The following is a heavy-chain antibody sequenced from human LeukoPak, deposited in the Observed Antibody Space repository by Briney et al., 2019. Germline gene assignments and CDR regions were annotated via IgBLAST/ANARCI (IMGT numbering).Heavy chain of an antibody. CDR1: GFRCSDYY. CDR2: ISSSGSTI. J-gene: IGHJ6*03. Sequence: GGSLRLSCAASGFRCSDYYMSWIRQAPGKGLEWVSHISSSGSTIYYADSVKGRFTTSRDNAKSSLYLQMNSLRAEDTAVYYCARCGGRGYSYGYPSYYYYMDVWGKGTTVTVSS. D-gene: IGHD5-18*01. CDR3: ARCGGRGYSYGYPSYYYYMDV. V-gene: IGHV3-11*04.